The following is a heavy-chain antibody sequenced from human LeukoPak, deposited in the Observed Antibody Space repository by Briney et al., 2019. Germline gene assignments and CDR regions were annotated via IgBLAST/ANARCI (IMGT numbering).Heavy chain of an antibody. V-gene: IGHV1-18*01. CDR1: GYTFTNYG. J-gene: IGHJ5*02. D-gene: IGHD3-22*01. Sequence: ASVKVSCKASGYTFTNYGISWVRRVPGQGLEWMGWISAYNGNTNYAQKFQGRVTMTTDTSTSTAYMELRSLRSDDTAVYFCAKWNSDSGGYSNYFDPWGQGTLVTVSS. CDR2: ISAYNGNT. CDR3: AKWNSDSGGYSNYFDP.